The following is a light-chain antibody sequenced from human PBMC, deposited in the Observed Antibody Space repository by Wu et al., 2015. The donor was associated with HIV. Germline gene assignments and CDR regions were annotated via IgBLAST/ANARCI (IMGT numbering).Light chain of an antibody. J-gene: IGKJ4*01. CDR2: GAS. CDR3: QQYGSSPVT. V-gene: IGKV3-20*01. CDR1: QSVSSSF. Sequence: EIVLTQSPGTLSLSPGDRATLSCGASQSVSSSFLAWYQQKPGQAPRLLIYGASSRATGIPDRFSGSGSGTDFTLTISRLEPEDFAVYYCQQYGSSPVTFGGGTKVEIK.